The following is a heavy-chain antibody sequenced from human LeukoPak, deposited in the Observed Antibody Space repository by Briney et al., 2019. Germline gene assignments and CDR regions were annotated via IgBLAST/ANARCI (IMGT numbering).Heavy chain of an antibody. CDR1: GFTFSSYA. CDR2: ISYDGSNK. CDR3: ARDRINYDFWSGNNYYYGMDV. Sequence: GGSLRLSCAASGFTFSSYAMHWVRQAPGKGLEWVAVISYDGSNKYYADSVKGRFTISRDNSKNTLYLQMNSLRAEDTAVYYCARDRINYDFWSGNNYYYGMDVWGQGTTVTVSS. V-gene: IGHV3-30-3*01. D-gene: IGHD3-3*01. J-gene: IGHJ6*02.